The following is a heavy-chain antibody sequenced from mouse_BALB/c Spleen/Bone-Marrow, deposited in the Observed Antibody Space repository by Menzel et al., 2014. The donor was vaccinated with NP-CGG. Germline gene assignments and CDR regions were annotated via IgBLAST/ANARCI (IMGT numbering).Heavy chain of an antibody. D-gene: IGHD2-4*01. CDR3: ARYMITTSYFDY. J-gene: IGHJ2*01. V-gene: IGHV5-9*03. CDR2: ISSGGGNT. CDR1: GFTFSSYT. Sequence: EVQGVESGGGLVKPGGSLKLSCAASGFTFSSYTMSWVRQTPEKRLEWVATISSGGGNTYYPDSVKGRFTISRDNAKNNLCLQMSSLRSEDTALYYCARYMITTSYFDYWGQGTTLTVSS.